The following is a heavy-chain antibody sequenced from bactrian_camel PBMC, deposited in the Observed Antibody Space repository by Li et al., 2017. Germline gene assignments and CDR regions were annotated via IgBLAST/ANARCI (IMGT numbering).Heavy chain of an antibody. CDR1: GFTSYY. D-gene: IGHD6*01. J-gene: IGHJ4*01. CDR3: AKLGYWGTVVVGTGDY. Sequence: DVQLVESGGGLVQPGGSLRLSCAASGFTSYYMSWVRLAPGKGLEWVSGINGGGGSPYYADSVKGRFTISRDNAKNTLYLQLNSLKTEDMAMYYCAKLGYWGTVVVGTGDYWGQGTQVTVS. CDR2: INGGGGSP. V-gene: IGHV3S31*01.